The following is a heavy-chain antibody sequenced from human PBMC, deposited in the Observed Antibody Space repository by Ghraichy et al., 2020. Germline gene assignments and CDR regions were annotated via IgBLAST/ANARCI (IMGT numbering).Heavy chain of an antibody. Sequence: SCAASGLTFSNAWMSWVRQAPGKGLEWVGRIISKTDGGTTDYAAPVKGRFTILRDDSKNTLYLQMNSLKTEDTAVYYCTADLPGGISDYFDYWGQGTLVTVSS. V-gene: IGHV3-15*01. D-gene: IGHD4-23*01. CDR1: GLTFSNAW. CDR3: TADLPGGISDYFDY. J-gene: IGHJ4*02. CDR2: IISKTDGGTT.